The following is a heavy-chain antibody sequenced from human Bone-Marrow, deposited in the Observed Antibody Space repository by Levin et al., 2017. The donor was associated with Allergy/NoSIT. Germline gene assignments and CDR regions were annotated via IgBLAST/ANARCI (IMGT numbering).Heavy chain of an antibody. J-gene: IGHJ4*02. Sequence: QLGESLKISCVAPGFIFTNYWLTWVRQAPGKGLEWVATMKPDGSEKYYVDSVKGRFIISRDNAKNSMDLQMNSLRAEDAAVYYCVRQELGDLAYWGQGTLVTVSS. CDR2: MKPDGSEK. V-gene: IGHV3-7*01. CDR1: GFIFTNYW. D-gene: IGHD3-16*01. CDR3: VRQELGDLAY.